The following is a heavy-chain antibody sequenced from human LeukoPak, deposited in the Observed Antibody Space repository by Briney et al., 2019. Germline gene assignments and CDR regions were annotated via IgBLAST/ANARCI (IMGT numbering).Heavy chain of an antibody. CDR3: AREESGGYFDY. V-gene: IGHV1-46*01. CDR1: GYTFSNYY. CDR2: INPTGTGT. Sequence: GASVNVSCKASGYTFSNYYMHWVRQAPGQGLEWMGLINPTGTGTNYAQKFRGRVTLTRDTSTTTVYMELSSLRFEDSAVYYCAREESGGYFDYWGQGTLVTVSS. D-gene: IGHD2-8*02. J-gene: IGHJ4*02.